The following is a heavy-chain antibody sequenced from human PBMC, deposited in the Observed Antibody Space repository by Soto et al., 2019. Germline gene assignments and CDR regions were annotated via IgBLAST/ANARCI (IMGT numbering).Heavy chain of an antibody. Sequence: VASVKVSCKASGYTFTGYYMHGVRQAPGQGLEWMGWINPNSGGTNYAQKFQGRVTMTRDTSISTAYMELSRLRSDDTAVYYCAIPSEYSSSQPDYWGQGTLVTVSS. CDR3: AIPSEYSSSQPDY. V-gene: IGHV1-2*02. D-gene: IGHD6-6*01. J-gene: IGHJ4*02. CDR2: INPNSGGT. CDR1: GYTFTGYY.